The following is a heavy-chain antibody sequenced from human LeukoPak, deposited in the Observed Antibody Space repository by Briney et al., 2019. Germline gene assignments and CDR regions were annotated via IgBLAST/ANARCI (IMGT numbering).Heavy chain of an antibody. V-gene: IGHV4-59*01. CDR2: IYCSGST. CDR1: GGSISSYF. Sequence: PSETLSLTCTVSGGSISSYFWSWIRQPPGKGLEWIGYIYCSGSTNYNPSLKSRVTISVDTSKNQFSLKLSSVTAADTAVYYCARDVDGYTFGYWGQGTLVTVSS. CDR3: ARDVDGYTFGY. J-gene: IGHJ4*02. D-gene: IGHD5-24*01.